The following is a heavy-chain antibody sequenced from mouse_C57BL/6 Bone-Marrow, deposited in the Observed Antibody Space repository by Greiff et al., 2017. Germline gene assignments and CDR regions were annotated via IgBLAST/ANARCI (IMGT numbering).Heavy chain of an antibody. Sequence: QVQLQQPGAELVKPGASVKLSCKASGYTFTSYWMQWVKQRPGQGLEWIGEIDPSDSYTNYNQKFKGKATLTVDTSSSTAYMQLSSLTSEDSAVYYCAREMGITTVVATDYWGQGTTLTVSS. CDR3: AREMGITTVVATDY. D-gene: IGHD1-1*01. CDR1: GYTFTSYW. V-gene: IGHV1-50*01. CDR2: IDPSDSYT. J-gene: IGHJ2*01.